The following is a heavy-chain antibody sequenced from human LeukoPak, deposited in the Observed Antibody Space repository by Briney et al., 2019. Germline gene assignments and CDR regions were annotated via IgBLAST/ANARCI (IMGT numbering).Heavy chain of an antibody. V-gene: IGHV3-7*01. J-gene: IGHJ4*02. Sequence: GGSLRLSCAASGFTFSSYWLSWVRQAPGKGLEWVANIKQDGSEKYYVDSVKGRFTISRDNAKNSLYLQMNSLRAEDTAVYYCARLEWELQGYFDYWGQGTLVTVSS. CDR3: ARLEWELQGYFDY. CDR2: IKQDGSEK. D-gene: IGHD1-26*01. CDR1: GFTFSSYW.